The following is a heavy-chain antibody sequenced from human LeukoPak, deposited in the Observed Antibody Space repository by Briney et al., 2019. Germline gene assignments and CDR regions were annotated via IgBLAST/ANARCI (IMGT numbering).Heavy chain of an antibody. CDR3: ARRRPHYYFDY. CDR1: GGSISSYY. Sequence: SETLSLTCTVSGGSISSYYWSWIRQPPGKGLEWIGEINHSGYSNNNPSLKSRVTISVDTSKNQFSLKLTSVTAADTAVYYCARRRPHYYFDYWGQGTLVTVSS. CDR2: INHSGYS. J-gene: IGHJ4*02. V-gene: IGHV4-34*01.